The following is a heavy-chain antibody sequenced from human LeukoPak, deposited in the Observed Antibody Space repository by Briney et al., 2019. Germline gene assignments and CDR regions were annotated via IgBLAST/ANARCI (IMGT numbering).Heavy chain of an antibody. V-gene: IGHV3-7*01. CDR1: GFTLSSYW. J-gene: IGHJ4*02. Sequence: GGSLRISCAAPGFTLSSYWLSWVRPAPGKGLEWVATINQDGSEKSDVDSVKGRFTISRDNAKNSLYLQMNNLRAEDTAVYYCASRPNYFDYWGQGTLVTVSS. CDR3: ASRPNYFDY. D-gene: IGHD6-6*01. CDR2: INQDGSEK.